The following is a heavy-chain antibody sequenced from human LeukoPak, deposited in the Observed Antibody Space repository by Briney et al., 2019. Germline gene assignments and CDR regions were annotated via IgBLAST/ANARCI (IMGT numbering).Heavy chain of an antibody. CDR3: ARRSATVTYNWFDP. Sequence: PSETLSLTCTVSGDSISRYYWSWIRQPAGKGLEWIGRVSTSGSTNYNPSLKSRVTMSVDTSKNQFSLKLSSVTAADTAVYYCARRSATVTYNWFDPWGQGTLVTVSS. V-gene: IGHV4-4*07. CDR2: VSTSGST. D-gene: IGHD4-11*01. CDR1: GDSISRYY. J-gene: IGHJ5*02.